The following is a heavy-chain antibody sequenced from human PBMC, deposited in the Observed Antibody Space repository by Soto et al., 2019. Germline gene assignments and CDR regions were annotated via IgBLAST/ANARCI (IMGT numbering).Heavy chain of an antibody. CDR3: ARDDYGDYGCLDY. CDR1: GFTFSSYA. CDR2: ISYDGSNK. D-gene: IGHD4-17*01. Sequence: QVQLVESGGGVVQPGRSLRLSCAASGFTFSSYAMHWVRQAPGKGLEWVAVISYDGSNKYYADSVKGRFTISRDNSKNTLYLQMNSLRAEDTAVYYCARDDYGDYGCLDYWGQGTLVTVSS. V-gene: IGHV3-30-3*01. J-gene: IGHJ4*02.